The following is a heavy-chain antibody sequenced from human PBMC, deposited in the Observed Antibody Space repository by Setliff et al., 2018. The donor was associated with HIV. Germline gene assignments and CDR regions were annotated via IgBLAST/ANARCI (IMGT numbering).Heavy chain of an antibody. CDR3: ARCLHLRITMVRGEYYGMDV. CDR2: IYTSGST. J-gene: IGHJ6*01. Sequence: SETLSLTCTVSGGSISSGSYYWSWIRQPAGKGLEWIGRIYTSGSTNYNPPLKSRVTISVDTSKNQFSLKLSSVTAADTAVYYCARCLHLRITMVRGEYYGMDVWG. V-gene: IGHV4-61*02. D-gene: IGHD3-10*01. CDR1: GGSISSGSYY.